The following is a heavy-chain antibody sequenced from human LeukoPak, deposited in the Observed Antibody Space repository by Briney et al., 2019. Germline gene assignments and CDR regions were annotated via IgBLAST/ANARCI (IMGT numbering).Heavy chain of an antibody. CDR2: INWNGGST. V-gene: IGHV3-20*04. CDR3: ARDLSITMVVVGPPGAFDI. Sequence: GGSLRLSCAASGFTFDDYGMSWVRQAPGKGLEWISGINWNGGSTGYADSVKGRFTISRDNAKNSLYLQMNSLRAEDTAVYYCARDLSITMVVVGPPGAFDIWGQGTMVTVSS. CDR1: GFTFDDYG. D-gene: IGHD3-22*01. J-gene: IGHJ3*02.